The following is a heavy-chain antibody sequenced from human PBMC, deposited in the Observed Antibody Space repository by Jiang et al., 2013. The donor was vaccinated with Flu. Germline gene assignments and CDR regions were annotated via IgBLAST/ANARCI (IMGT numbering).Heavy chain of an antibody. CDR2: FDPEDGET. Sequence: SVKVSCKVSGYTLTELSMHWVRQAPGKGLEWMGGFDPEDGETIYAQKFQGRVTMTEDTSTDTAYMELSSLRSEDTAVYYCATLPAAAGTSPEYWGQGTLVTVSS. CDR1: GYTLTELS. J-gene: IGHJ4*02. CDR3: ATLPAAAGTSPEY. D-gene: IGHD6-13*01. V-gene: IGHV1-24*01.